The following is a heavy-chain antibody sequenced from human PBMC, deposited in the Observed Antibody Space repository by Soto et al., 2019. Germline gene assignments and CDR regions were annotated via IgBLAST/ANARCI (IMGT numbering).Heavy chain of an antibody. V-gene: IGHV1-18*01. CDR3: ARLQLGGDRMLNWFDP. J-gene: IGHJ5*02. D-gene: IGHD2-21*02. CDR2: INVYNGDR. Sequence: QVQVVQSGPELKKPGASVKVSCKAQGYIFTKYGIGWVRQAPGHGLEWMGLINVYNGDRKVAQKFQDRVSMTTETATDTVDMDLKSLRSCDTAVYYCARLQLGGDRMLNWFDPWGQGTLVTVSS. CDR1: GYIFTKYG.